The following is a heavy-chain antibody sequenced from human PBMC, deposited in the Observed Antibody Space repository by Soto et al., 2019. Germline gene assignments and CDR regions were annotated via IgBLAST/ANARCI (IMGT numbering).Heavy chain of an antibody. CDR3: AKDNGRGYSYGSGGMDV. Sequence: GGSLRLSCAASGFTFSSFAMNWVRQAPGKGLEWVSSISGSGGSTYYADSVKGRFTISRDNSKNTLYLQMNSLRAEDTAVYYCAKDNGRGYSYGSGGMDVWGQGTTVTVSS. J-gene: IGHJ6*02. CDR1: GFTFSSFA. D-gene: IGHD5-18*01. V-gene: IGHV3-23*01. CDR2: ISGSGGST.